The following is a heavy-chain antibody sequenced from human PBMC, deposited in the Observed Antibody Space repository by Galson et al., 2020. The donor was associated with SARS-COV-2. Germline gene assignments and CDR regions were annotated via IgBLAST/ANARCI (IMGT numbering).Heavy chain of an antibody. CDR1: GGSFSGYS. CDR3: ARGHQGVVPPPVLGLGPFYSYYYMDV. CDR2: INSGGDN. Sequence: SETLSLTCAVYGGSFSGYSWTWIRQAPGKGLEWIGEINSGGDNNYSPFLSSRVTLSVDTSRNQFSLRLTSVSAADTALYFCARGHQGVVPPPVLGLGPFYSYYYMDVWAKGTTVTVSS. V-gene: IGHV4-34*01. J-gene: IGHJ6*03. D-gene: IGHD3-16*01.